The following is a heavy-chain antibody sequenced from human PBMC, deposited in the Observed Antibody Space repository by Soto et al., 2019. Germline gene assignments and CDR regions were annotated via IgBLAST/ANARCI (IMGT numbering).Heavy chain of an antibody. J-gene: IGHJ4*02. CDR3: AAHDSGGYYAEY. D-gene: IGHD3-22*01. CDR1: GDSVTISDYY. V-gene: IGHV4-39*01. Sequence: QLQLQESGPGLVKPSETLSLTCTVSGDSVTISDYYWGWIRQPPGKELEWIGSIHYSGSPYYNQSLKSRVTISGDTSKKQFSLKLTSVTAADAAVYYCAAHDSGGYYAEYWGQGTLVTVSA. CDR2: IHYSGSP.